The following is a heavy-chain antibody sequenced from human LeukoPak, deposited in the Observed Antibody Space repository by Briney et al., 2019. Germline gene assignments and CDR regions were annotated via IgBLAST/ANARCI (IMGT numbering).Heavy chain of an antibody. D-gene: IGHD1-26*01. J-gene: IGHJ4*02. Sequence: GGSLRLSCAASGFTFSDYYMSWIRQAPGKGLEWVSYISSSGSTIYYADSVKGRFTISRDNAKNSLYLQMNSLRAEDTAVYYCARHHSNKGATTRGADYWGQGTLVTVSS. V-gene: IGHV3-11*04. CDR2: ISSSGSTI. CDR3: ARHHSNKGATTRGADY. CDR1: GFTFSDYY.